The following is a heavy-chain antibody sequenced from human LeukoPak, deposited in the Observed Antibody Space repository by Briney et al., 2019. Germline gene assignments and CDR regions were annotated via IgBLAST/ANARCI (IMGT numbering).Heavy chain of an antibody. CDR1: GFTFSSYE. CDR2: ISSSGSTI. D-gene: IGHD1-26*01. J-gene: IGHJ4*02. V-gene: IGHV3-48*03. Sequence: PGGSLRLSCAASGFTFSSYEMNWVRQAPGKGLEWVSYISSSGSTIYYADSVKGRFTISRDNAKNSLYLQMNSLRAEDTAVYYCARRRTLSGSPNYYFDYWGQGTLVTVSS. CDR3: ARRRTLSGSPNYYFDY.